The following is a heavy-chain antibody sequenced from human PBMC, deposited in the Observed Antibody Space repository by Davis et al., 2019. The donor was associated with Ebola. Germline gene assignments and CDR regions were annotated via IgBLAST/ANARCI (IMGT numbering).Heavy chain of an antibody. Sequence: AASVKVSCKASGYTFTSYAISWVRQAPGQGLEWMGRIIPILGIANYAQKFRGRVTITADKSTSTAYMELSSLRSEDTAVYYCARLGDGYNGYWGQGTLVTVSS. CDR1: GYTFTSYA. CDR2: IIPILGIA. CDR3: ARLGDGYNGY. J-gene: IGHJ4*02. V-gene: IGHV1-69*04. D-gene: IGHD5-24*01.